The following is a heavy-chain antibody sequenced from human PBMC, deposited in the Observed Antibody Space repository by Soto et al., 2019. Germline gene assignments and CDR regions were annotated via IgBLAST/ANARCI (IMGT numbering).Heavy chain of an antibody. V-gene: IGHV2-5*02. CDR2: IYWDDDK. CDR3: APRRSYCSGGSCYSGFDY. D-gene: IGHD2-15*01. CDR1: GFSLSTSGVG. J-gene: IGHJ4*02. Sequence: QITLKESGPTLVKPTQTLTLTCTFSGFSLSTSGVGVGWIRQPPGKALEWLALIYWDDDKRYSPSLKSRLTINKYTSKNQVVLTMTNMDPVDTATYYCAPRRSYCSGGSCYSGFDYWGQGTLVTVSS.